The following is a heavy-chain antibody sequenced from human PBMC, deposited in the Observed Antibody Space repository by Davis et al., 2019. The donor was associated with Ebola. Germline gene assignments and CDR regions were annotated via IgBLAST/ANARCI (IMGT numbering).Heavy chain of an antibody. CDR3: ARLGDIAAENGMDV. Sequence: MPSETLSLTCAIYGGSFSGYYWSWIRQPPGKGLEWIGEINHSGSTNYNPSLKSRVTISVDTSKNQFSLKLSSVTAADTAVYYCARLGDIAAENGMDVWGQGTTVTVSS. V-gene: IGHV4-34*01. CDR1: GGSFSGYY. CDR2: INHSGST. D-gene: IGHD6-25*01. J-gene: IGHJ6*02.